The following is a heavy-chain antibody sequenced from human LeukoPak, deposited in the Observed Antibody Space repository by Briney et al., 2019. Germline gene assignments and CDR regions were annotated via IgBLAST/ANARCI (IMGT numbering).Heavy chain of an antibody. D-gene: IGHD2-2*01. Sequence: SETLSLTCTVSGGSISSGSYYWIWIRQPAGKGLEWIGRIYTSGSTNYNPSLKSRVTISVDTSKNQFSLKLSSVTAADTAVYYCARDHRYCSSTSCFRRGYNWFDPWGQGTLVTVSS. V-gene: IGHV4-61*02. J-gene: IGHJ5*02. CDR3: ARDHRYCSSTSCFRRGYNWFDP. CDR2: IYTSGST. CDR1: GGSISSGSYY.